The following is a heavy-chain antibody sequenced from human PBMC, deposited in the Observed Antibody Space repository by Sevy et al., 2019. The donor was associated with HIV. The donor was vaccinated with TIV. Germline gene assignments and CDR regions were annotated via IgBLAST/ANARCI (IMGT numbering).Heavy chain of an antibody. CDR2: ISYDGSNK. CDR3: AKDGLSLGYCTNGVCYGYRSNMAGPYYFDY. V-gene: IGHV3-30*18. CDR1: GFTFSSYG. Sequence: GGSLRLSCAASGFTFSSYGMHWVRQAPGKGLEWVAVISYDGSNKYYADSVKGRFTISRDNSKNTLYLQMNSLRAEDTAVYYCAKDGLSLGYCTNGVCYGYRSNMAGPYYFDYWGQGTLVTVSS. D-gene: IGHD2-8*01. J-gene: IGHJ4*02.